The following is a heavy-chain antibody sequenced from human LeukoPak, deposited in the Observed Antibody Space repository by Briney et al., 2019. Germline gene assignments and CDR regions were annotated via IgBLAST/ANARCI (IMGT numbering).Heavy chain of an antibody. CDR3: ARDPTSYSNYLFDY. J-gene: IGHJ4*02. V-gene: IGHV3-23*01. D-gene: IGHD4-11*01. Sequence: GGSLRLSCAASGFTFSSYAMSWVRQAPGKGLEWVSAISGSGGSTYYADSVKGRFTISRDNSKNTLYLQMNSLRAEDTAVYYCARDPTSYSNYLFDYWGQGTLVTVSS. CDR1: GFTFSSYA. CDR2: ISGSGGST.